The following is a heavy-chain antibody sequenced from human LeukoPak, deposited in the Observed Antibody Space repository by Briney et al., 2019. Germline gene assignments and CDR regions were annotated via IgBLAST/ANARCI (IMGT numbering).Heavy chain of an antibody. J-gene: IGHJ4*02. CDR2: INDGGGNT. V-gene: IGHV3-23*01. Sequence: AGGSLRLSCAASGFAFSSYGMSWVRQAPGKGLEWVSTINDGGGNTHYPDSVKGRFTVSRDNSKNTLYLQMNSLRAEDTAVYYCAKEVGPGALFDHWGQGTLVTVSS. D-gene: IGHD2-2*01. CDR1: GFAFSSYG. CDR3: AKEVGPGALFDH.